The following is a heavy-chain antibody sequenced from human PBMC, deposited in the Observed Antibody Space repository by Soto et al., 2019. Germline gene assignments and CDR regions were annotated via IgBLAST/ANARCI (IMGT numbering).Heavy chain of an antibody. V-gene: IGHV1-2*02. Sequence: ASVKVSCKASGYTFTGYYMHWVRQAPGQGLEWMGWINPNSGGTNYAQKFQGRVTMTRDTSISTAYMELSRLRSDDTAVYYCARGNSGWYAQIYYYYGMDVWGQGTTVTVSS. D-gene: IGHD6-19*01. CDR1: GYTFTGYY. CDR3: ARGNSGWYAQIYYYYGMDV. CDR2: INPNSGGT. J-gene: IGHJ6*02.